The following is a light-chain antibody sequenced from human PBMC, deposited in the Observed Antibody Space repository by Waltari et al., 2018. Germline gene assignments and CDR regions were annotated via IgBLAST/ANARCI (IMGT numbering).Light chain of an antibody. Sequence: YELTQPPSVSVSPGQTVSITCPGGTLEDKYVCWYQQKTGQSPVLVMHQDSRRPSGVPERFSGSSSGNTATLTISGTQAMDEADYYCQAWDSISDVVFGGGTRLTVL. J-gene: IGLJ2*01. CDR3: QAWDSISDVV. V-gene: IGLV3-1*01. CDR2: QDS. CDR1: TLEDKY.